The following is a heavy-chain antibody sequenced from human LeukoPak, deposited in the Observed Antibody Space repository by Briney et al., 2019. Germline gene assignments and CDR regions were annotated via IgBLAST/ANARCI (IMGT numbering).Heavy chain of an antibody. CDR2: IYFTGST. CDR1: GGSFSGYY. D-gene: IGHD6-13*01. CDR3: ARSLYSSSWYEY. J-gene: IGHJ4*02. V-gene: IGHV4-34*11. Sequence: SETLSLTCAVYGGSFSGYYWSWIRQPPGKGLEWIGYIYFTGSTNYNPSLKSRVTISVVTSKNQFSLNLRSVTAADTAVYYCARSLYSSSWYEYWGQGTLVTVFS.